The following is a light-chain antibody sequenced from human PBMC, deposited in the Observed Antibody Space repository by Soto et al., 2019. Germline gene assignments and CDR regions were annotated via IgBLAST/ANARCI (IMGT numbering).Light chain of an antibody. CDR2: AAS. CDR3: QKKNRAPLP. J-gene: IGKJ4*01. CDR1: QGISNY. V-gene: IGKV1-27*01. Sequence: DIQMTQSPSSLSASVGDRVTITCRASQGISNYLAWYQQKPGKVPKLLIYAASTLQSGVPSRFSVSGSGTDSTLPISSLQPEDVATYYCQKKNRAPLPFGGGPRWRSN.